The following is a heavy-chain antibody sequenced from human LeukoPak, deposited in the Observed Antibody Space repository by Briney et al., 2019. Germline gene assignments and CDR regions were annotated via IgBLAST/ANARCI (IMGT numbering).Heavy chain of an antibody. V-gene: IGHV3-74*01. J-gene: IGHJ4*02. CDR2: INTDGSRT. D-gene: IGHD4-23*01. CDR1: GFTFSSYW. CDR3: ARDLAYGGNRGDY. Sequence: GGSLRLSCAASGFTFSSYWMHWVRQAPGKGLVWVARINTDGSRTNYADSVKGRFTISRDNAKNTLYLQMNNLRVEDTAVYYCARDLAYGGNRGDYWGQGTLVTVSS.